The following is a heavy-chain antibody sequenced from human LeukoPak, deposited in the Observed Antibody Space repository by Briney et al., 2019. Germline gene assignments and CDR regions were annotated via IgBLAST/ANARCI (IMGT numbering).Heavy chain of an antibody. V-gene: IGHV3-23*01. J-gene: IGHJ4*02. CDR2: ISGTGSST. Sequence: GGSLRLSRAVSGFTFSNHAMSWVRQPPGKGLEWVSSISGTGSSTYYTDSVKGRFTISRDDSKNTLYLQMNSLRAEDTAVYYCAKEILTGYTLFDYWGQGTLVTVSS. CDR3: AKEILTGYTLFDY. CDR1: GFTFSNHA. D-gene: IGHD3-9*01.